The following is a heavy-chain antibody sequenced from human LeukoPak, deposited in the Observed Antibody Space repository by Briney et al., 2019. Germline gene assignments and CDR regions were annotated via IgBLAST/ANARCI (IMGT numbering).Heavy chain of an antibody. J-gene: IGHJ4*02. V-gene: IGHV4-38-2*02. D-gene: IGHD3-10*01. CDR2: ISHSGST. Sequence: SETLSLTCTVSGYSISSDYYWGWIRQPPGKGLEWIGSISHSGSTNYNLSLKSRVTISVDTSKNQFSLKLSSVTAADTAVYYCARGLSPRSMVRGASPPFRYWGQGTLVTVSS. CDR3: ARGLSPRSMVRGASPPFRY. CDR1: GYSISSDYY.